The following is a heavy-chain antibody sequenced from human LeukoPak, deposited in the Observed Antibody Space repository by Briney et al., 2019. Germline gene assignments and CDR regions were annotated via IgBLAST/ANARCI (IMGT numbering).Heavy chain of an antibody. CDR3: AKDDNGYYDSSGYLEF. CDR1: GFTFSSYA. Sequence: GGSLRLSCAASGFTFSSYAMSWVRQPPGKGLEWVSDISGIGGSTYYAVPVKGRLTISRENCKNTLYLQMNSLRAEDTAVYYCAKDDNGYYDSSGYLEFWGQGALGTVSS. V-gene: IGHV3-23*01. CDR2: ISGIGGST. J-gene: IGHJ4*02. D-gene: IGHD3-22*01.